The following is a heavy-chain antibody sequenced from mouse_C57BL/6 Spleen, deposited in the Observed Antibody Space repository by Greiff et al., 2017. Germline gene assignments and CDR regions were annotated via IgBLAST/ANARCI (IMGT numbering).Heavy chain of an antibody. J-gene: IGHJ4*01. V-gene: IGHV1-55*01. CDR1: GYTFTGYW. CDR2: IYPGSGST. CDR3: ARFTTVVSGYYAMDY. Sequence: VQLQQPGAELVKPGASVKMSCKASGYTFTGYWITWVKQRPGQGLEWIGDIYPGSGSTNYNEKFKSKATLTVDTSSSTAYMQLSSLTSEDSAVYYCARFTTVVSGYYAMDYWGQGTSVTVSS. D-gene: IGHD1-1*01.